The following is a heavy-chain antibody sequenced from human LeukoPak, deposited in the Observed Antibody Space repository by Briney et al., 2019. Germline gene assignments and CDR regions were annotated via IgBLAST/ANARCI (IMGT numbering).Heavy chain of an antibody. J-gene: IGHJ5*02. CDR2: IYYSGST. D-gene: IGHD3-3*01. CDR3: ARGRDFWSGYFSLLFDP. CDR1: GGSISSSSYY. Sequence: PSETLSLTCTVSGGSISSSSYYWGWIRQPPGKGLEWIGSIYYSGSTYYSPSLKSRVTISVDTSKNQFSLKLSSVTAADTAVYYCARGRDFWSGYFSLLFDPWGQGTLVTVSS. V-gene: IGHV4-39*07.